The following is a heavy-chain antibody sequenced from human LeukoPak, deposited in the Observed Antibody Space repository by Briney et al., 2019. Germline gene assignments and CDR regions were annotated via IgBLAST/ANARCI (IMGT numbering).Heavy chain of an antibody. CDR3: AKARYSYAFEYSDS. J-gene: IGHJ4*02. Sequence: PGGSLRLSCAASGFTFSSYGMHWVRQAPGKVLDWVAVISNDGSKKYYADSVKGRFTISRDNSKNTLSLQVSSLRTEDTAVYYCAKARYSYAFEYSDSWGQGTLVTVSS. CDR1: GFTFSSYG. CDR2: ISNDGSKK. V-gene: IGHV3-30*18. D-gene: IGHD5-18*01.